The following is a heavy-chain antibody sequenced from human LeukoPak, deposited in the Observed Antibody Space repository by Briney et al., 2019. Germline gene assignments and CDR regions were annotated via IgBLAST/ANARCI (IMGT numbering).Heavy chain of an antibody. CDR3: TTVTYYYDSSGYYFEVDY. V-gene: IGHV3-15*01. CDR2: IKSKTDGGTT. D-gene: IGHD3-22*01. CDR1: GFTFSNAW. Sequence: GGSLRLSCAASGFTFSNAWMSWVRQAPGKGLEWVGRIKSKTDGGTTDYAAPVKGRFTISREDSKNTLYLQMNSLKTEDTAVYYCTTVTYYYDSSGYYFEVDYWGQGTLVTVSS. J-gene: IGHJ4*02.